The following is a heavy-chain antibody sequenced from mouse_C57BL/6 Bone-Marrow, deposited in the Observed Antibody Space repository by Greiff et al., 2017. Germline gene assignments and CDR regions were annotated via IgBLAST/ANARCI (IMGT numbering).Heavy chain of an antibody. CDR1: GFTFNTYA. V-gene: IGHV10-3*01. CDR2: IRSKSSNYAT. Sequence: EVQLVESGGGLVQPKGSLKLSCAASGFTFNTYAMHWVRQAPGKGLEWVARIRSKSSNYATYYADSVKDRFTISRDDSQSMLYLQMNNLKTEDTAMYYCVRDGKNYYYGSSHWYFDVWGTGTTVTVSS. J-gene: IGHJ1*03. D-gene: IGHD1-1*01. CDR3: VRDGKNYYYGSSHWYFDV.